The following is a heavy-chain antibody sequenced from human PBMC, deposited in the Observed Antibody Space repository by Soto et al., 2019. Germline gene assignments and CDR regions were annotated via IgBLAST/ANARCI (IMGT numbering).Heavy chain of an antibody. Sequence: EVRLLESGGGLVKPGGSLRLSCATSGLTFSNYAMSWVRQAPGGGLEWVSSMSGSSSTTYYADSVKGRFTISRDRSKNSLDLQMSSLRAEETALYYCAKNQARELPRVIDFWGQGTLVTVSS. CDR3: AKNQARELPRVIDF. CDR1: GLTFSNYA. D-gene: IGHD1-7*01. V-gene: IGHV3-23*01. J-gene: IGHJ4*02. CDR2: MSGSSSTT.